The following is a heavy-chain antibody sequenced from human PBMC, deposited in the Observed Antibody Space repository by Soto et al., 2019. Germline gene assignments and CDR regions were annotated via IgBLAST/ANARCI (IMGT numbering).Heavy chain of an antibody. CDR1: EFTFSDYY. Sequence: PGGSLRLSCAASEFTFSDYYMNWVRQAPGKGLEWVANIKEDGSEKYYADSVKGRFTISRDNSKNTLFLQMDSLRAEDTAVYYCARDMVATISGVVHNWLDPWGQGTLVTVSS. D-gene: IGHD3-3*01. CDR3: ARDMVATISGVVHNWLDP. CDR2: IKEDGSEK. V-gene: IGHV3-7*01. J-gene: IGHJ5*02.